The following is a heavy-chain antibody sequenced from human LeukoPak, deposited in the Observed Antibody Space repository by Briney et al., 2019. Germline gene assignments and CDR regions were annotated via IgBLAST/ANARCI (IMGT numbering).Heavy chain of an antibody. CDR1: GFTFSSYG. D-gene: IGHD2-21*02. CDR3: ARDPCGGDCYAFDI. V-gene: IGHV3-33*01. J-gene: IGHJ3*02. Sequence: PGRSLRLSCAASGFTFSSYGMHWVRQAPGKGLEWVAVIWYDGSNKYYADSVKGRFTISRDNSKNTLYLQMNSLRAEDTAVYYCARDPCGGDCYAFDIWGQGTTVTVSS. CDR2: IWYDGSNK.